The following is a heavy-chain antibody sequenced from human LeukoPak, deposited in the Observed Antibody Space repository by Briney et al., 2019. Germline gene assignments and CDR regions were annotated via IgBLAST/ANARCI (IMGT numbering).Heavy chain of an antibody. J-gene: IGHJ4*02. CDR3: AREGGRTVAGTFDN. CDR2: ISSSSSYI. Sequence: GGSLRLSCAASGFTFSSYSMNWVRRAPGKGLEWVSSISSSSSYIYYADSVKGRFTISRDNSKNTLYMEVNSLRAEDTAVYYCAREGGRTVAGTFDNWGQGTLVTVSS. D-gene: IGHD6-19*01. CDR1: GFTFSSYS. V-gene: IGHV3-21*01.